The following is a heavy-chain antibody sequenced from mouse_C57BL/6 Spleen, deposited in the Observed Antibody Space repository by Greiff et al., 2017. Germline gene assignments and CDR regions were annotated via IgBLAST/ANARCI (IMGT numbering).Heavy chain of an antibody. CDR2: ISNGGGST. V-gene: IGHV5-12*01. CDR1: GFTFSDYY. D-gene: IGHD1-1*01. CDR3: ARHRTVGYFDY. J-gene: IGHJ2*01. Sequence: EVKPMESGGGLVQPGGSLKLSCAASGFTFSDYYMYWVRQTPEKRLEWVAYISNGGGSTYYPDTVKGRFTISRDNAKNTLYLQMSRLKSEDTAMYYCARHRTVGYFDYWGQGTTLTVSS.